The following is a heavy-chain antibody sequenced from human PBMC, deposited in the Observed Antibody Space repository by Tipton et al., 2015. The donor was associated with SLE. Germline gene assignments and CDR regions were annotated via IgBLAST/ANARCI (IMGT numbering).Heavy chain of an antibody. D-gene: IGHD3-22*01. Sequence: TLSLTCTVSGGSISSYYWSWIRQPPGKGLEWIGYIYYSGSTNYNPSLKSRVTISVDTSKNQFSLKLSSVTAADTAVYYCARGVDSSGGNWFDPWGQGTLVTVSS. CDR2: IYYSGST. J-gene: IGHJ5*02. V-gene: IGHV4-59*08. CDR3: ARGVDSSGGNWFDP. CDR1: GGSISSYY.